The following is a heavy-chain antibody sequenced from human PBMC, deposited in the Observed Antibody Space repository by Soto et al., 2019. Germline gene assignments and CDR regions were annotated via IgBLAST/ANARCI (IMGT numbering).Heavy chain of an antibody. J-gene: IGHJ6*03. CDR1: GYTFTSYG. V-gene: IGHV1-18*01. CDR3: ASDYYGAGSYYNDYYYYYMDV. CDR2: ISAYNGNT. Sequence: QVQLVQSGAEVKKPGASVKVSCKASGYTFTSYGISWVRQAPGQGLEWMGWISAYNGNTNYAQKLQGRVTMTTDTSTSTAYMERRSLRSDDTAVYYCASDYYGAGSYYNDYYYYYMDVWGKGTTVTVSS. D-gene: IGHD3-10*01.